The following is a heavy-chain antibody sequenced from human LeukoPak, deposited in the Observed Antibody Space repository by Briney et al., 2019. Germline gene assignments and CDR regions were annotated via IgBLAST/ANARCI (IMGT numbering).Heavy chain of an antibody. V-gene: IGHV3-21*04. CDR1: GFTFSTYA. D-gene: IGHD5-18*01. Sequence: GGSLRLSCAASGFTFSTYAMNWVRQAPGKGLEWVSSVSSTSFHIYYADSVRGRFTISRDNAKNSLYLQMNSLRDEDSAIYYCAGELGYTYGYPLGYWGQGILVTVSS. CDR3: AGELGYTYGYPLGY. CDR2: VSSTSFHI. J-gene: IGHJ4*02.